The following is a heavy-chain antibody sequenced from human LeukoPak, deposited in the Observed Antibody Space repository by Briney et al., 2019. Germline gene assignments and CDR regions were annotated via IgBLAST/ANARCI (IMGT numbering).Heavy chain of an antibody. CDR3: ATAGRIAAAVDY. D-gene: IGHD6-13*01. CDR1: GGTFSSYA. CDR2: IIPILGIA. J-gene: IGHJ4*02. Sequence: SVKVSCKASGGTFSSYAISWVRQTPGQGLEWMGRIIPILGIANYAQKFQGRVTITADKSTSTAYMELSSLRSEDTAVYYCATAGRIAAAVDYWGQGTLVTVSS. V-gene: IGHV1-69*04.